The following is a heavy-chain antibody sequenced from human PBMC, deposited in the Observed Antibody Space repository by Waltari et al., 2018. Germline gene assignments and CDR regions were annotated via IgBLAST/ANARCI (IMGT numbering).Heavy chain of an antibody. CDR3: ARGAQSDCSGGSCYSDTWRY. CDR2: IKQDGSEK. V-gene: IGHV3-7*01. CDR1: GFTFSSYW. Sequence: EVQLVESGGGLVQPGGSLRLSCAASGFTFSSYWMSWVRQAPGKGLGWVANIKQDGSEKYYVDSVKGRFTISRDNAKNSLYLQMNSLRAEDTAVYYCARGAQSDCSGGSCYSDTWRYWGQGTLVTVSS. D-gene: IGHD2-15*01. J-gene: IGHJ4*02.